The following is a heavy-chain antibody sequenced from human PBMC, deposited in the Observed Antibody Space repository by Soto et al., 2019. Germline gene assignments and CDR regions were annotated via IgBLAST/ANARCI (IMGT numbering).Heavy chain of an antibody. J-gene: IGHJ4*02. Sequence: EVQLVESGGGLVQPGGSLRLSCAASGFTFSSYAMHWVRQAPGKGLEYVSAISSNGGSTYYANSVKGRFTISRDNSKNTLYLQMGRLRAEDMAVYYCASDAMTKVTTGCRDYLGQGTLVTVSS. D-gene: IGHD4-17*01. CDR3: ASDAMTKVTTGCRDY. CDR2: ISSNGGST. V-gene: IGHV3-64*01. CDR1: GFTFSSYA.